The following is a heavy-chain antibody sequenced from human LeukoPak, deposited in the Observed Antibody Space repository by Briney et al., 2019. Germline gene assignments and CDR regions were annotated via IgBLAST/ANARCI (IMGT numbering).Heavy chain of an antibody. CDR3: TRDQRSGYSGYDYYYYYYMDV. Sequence: SETLSLTCTVSGGSISSSSYYWGWIRQPPGKGLEWIGGIYYSGSTYYNPSLKSRVTISVDTSKNQFSLKLSSVTAADTAVYYCTRDQRSGYSGYDYYYYYYMDVWGKGTTVTVSS. J-gene: IGHJ6*03. CDR2: IYYSGST. CDR1: GGSISSSSYY. V-gene: IGHV4-39*07. D-gene: IGHD5-12*01.